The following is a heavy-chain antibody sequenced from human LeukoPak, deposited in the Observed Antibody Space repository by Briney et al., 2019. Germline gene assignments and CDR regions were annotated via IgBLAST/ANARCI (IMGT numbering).Heavy chain of an antibody. Sequence: PSETLSLTCTVSGGSISSYYWSWIRQPAGKGLEWIGRTYTSGSTNYNPSLKSRVTMSVDTSKNQFSLKLSSVTAADTAVYYCARAAYCSSTSCFNWFDPWGQGTLVTVSS. V-gene: IGHV4-4*07. CDR1: GGSISSYY. D-gene: IGHD2-2*01. CDR2: TYTSGST. J-gene: IGHJ5*02. CDR3: ARAAYCSSTSCFNWFDP.